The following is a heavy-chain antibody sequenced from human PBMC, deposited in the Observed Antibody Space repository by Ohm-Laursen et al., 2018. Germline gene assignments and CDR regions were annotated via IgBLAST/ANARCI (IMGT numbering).Heavy chain of an antibody. V-gene: IGHV3-33*01. CDR1: GFTFSSYG. CDR3: ARHDGYGR. D-gene: IGHD5-24*01. Sequence: SLRLSYAASGFTFSSYGMNWVRQAPGKGLEWVAIIWHDGSNKYYADSVKGRFTISRDNSKNTLYLQMNSLRAEDTAVYYCARHDGYGRWGQGTRVTVSS. J-gene: IGHJ4*02. CDR2: IWHDGSNK.